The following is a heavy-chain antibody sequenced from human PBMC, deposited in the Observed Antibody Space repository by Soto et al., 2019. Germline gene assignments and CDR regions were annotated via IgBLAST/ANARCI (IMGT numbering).Heavy chain of an antibody. Sequence: GGSLRLSCAASGFTFSDYYMTWIRQPPGKGLEWVSYISGSGTTIHYADSVKGRFTVSRDNARNSLYLQMNSLRAEDTAVYYCAKGQSTYYDFWSRYYDWFDPWGQGTLVTVSS. CDR3: AKGQSTYYDFWSRYYDWFDP. CDR2: ISGSGTTI. V-gene: IGHV3-11*01. J-gene: IGHJ5*02. D-gene: IGHD3-3*01. CDR1: GFTFSDYY.